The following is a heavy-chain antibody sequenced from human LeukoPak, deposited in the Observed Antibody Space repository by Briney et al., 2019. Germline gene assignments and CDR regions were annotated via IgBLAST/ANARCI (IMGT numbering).Heavy chain of an antibody. Sequence: SETLSLTCAVSGYSISSGYYWGWIRQPPGKGLEWIGSIYHSGSTYYNPSLKSRVTISVDTSKNQFSLKLSSVTAADTAVYYCARQGEYCYDSSGLAFDIWGQGTMVTVSS. V-gene: IGHV4-38-2*01. CDR1: GYSISSGYY. CDR3: ARQGEYCYDSSGLAFDI. D-gene: IGHD3-22*01. J-gene: IGHJ3*02. CDR2: IYHSGST.